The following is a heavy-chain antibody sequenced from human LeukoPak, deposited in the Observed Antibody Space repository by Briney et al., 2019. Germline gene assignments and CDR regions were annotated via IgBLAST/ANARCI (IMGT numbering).Heavy chain of an antibody. Sequence: SETLSLTCAVSGGSISSSNWWGWVRRPPGKGLEWIGEIYHIGSTNYNPSLKSRVTISVDKSKNQFSLKLSSVTAADTAVYYCARRYIRGDTYGFDIWGQGTMVTVSS. V-gene: IGHV4-4*02. CDR2: IYHIGST. CDR1: GGSISSSNW. CDR3: ARRYIRGDTYGFDI. D-gene: IGHD3-10*01. J-gene: IGHJ3*02.